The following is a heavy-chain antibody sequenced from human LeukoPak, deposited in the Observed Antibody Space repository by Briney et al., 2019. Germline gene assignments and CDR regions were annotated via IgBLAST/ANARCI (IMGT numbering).Heavy chain of an antibody. V-gene: IGHV3-21*01. CDR3: AKTSLSDPSGHYYYMDV. CDR2: ISSSSSYI. CDR1: GSTFSSYS. Sequence: GGSLRLSCAASGSTFSSYSMNWVRQAPGKGLEWVSSISSSSSYIYYADSVKGRFTISRDNSQNTVSLQLNNLRIEDTALYYCAKTSLSDPSGHYYYMDVWGKGTTVTVSS. J-gene: IGHJ6*03. D-gene: IGHD3-3*01.